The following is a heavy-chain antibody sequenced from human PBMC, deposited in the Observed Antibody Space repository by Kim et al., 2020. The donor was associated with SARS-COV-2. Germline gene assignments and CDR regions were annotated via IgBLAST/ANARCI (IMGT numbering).Heavy chain of an antibody. V-gene: IGHV3-64*02. D-gene: IGHD3-22*01. CDR3: ATTLKSGYYTY. CDR2: T. Sequence: TYYADSVKGRFTISRDNSKNTLYLQMGSLRAEDMAIYYCATTLKSGYYTYWGQGTLVTVSS. J-gene: IGHJ4*02.